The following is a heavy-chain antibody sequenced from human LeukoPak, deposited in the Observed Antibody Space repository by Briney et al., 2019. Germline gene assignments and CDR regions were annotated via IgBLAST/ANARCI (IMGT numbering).Heavy chain of an antibody. CDR2: IKSKTDGGTT. Sequence: GGSLRLSCAASGFTFSNAWMSWVRQAPGKGLEWVGRIKSKTDGGTTDYAAPVKGRFTISRDDSKNTLYLQMNSLKTEDTAVYYCATVLRGYYDSSGYAAFDIWGQGTMVTVSS. D-gene: IGHD3-22*01. CDR1: GFTFSNAW. V-gene: IGHV3-15*01. CDR3: ATVLRGYYDSSGYAAFDI. J-gene: IGHJ3*02.